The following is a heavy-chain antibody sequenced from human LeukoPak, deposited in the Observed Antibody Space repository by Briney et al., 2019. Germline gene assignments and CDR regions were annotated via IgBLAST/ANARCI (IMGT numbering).Heavy chain of an antibody. V-gene: IGHV4-61*01. CDR1: GGSLSSGSYY. D-gene: IGHD3-9*01. J-gene: IGHJ4*02. CDR2: IYYSGST. CDR3: ATRTVLRYFDWLSPRGFDY. Sequence: SETLSLTCTVSGGSLSSGSYYWSWIRQPPGKGLEWLGYIYYSGSTNYNPSLKSRVTISVDTSKNQFSLKLSSVTAADTAVYYCATRTVLRYFDWLSPRGFDYWGQGTLVTVSS.